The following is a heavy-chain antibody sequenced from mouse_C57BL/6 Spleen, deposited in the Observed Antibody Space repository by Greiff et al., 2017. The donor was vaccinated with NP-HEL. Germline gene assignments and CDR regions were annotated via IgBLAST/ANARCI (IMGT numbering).Heavy chain of an antibody. V-gene: IGHV1-81*01. Sequence: QVQLQQSGAELARPGASVKLSCKASGYTFTSYGISWVKQRTGQGLEWIGEIYPRSGNTSYNEKFKGKATLTADKSSSTAYMELRSLTSEDSAVYFCARESLLLRLDYWGQGTTLTVSS. D-gene: IGHD1-1*01. CDR1: GYTFTSYG. CDR2: IYPRSGNT. CDR3: ARESLLLRLDY. J-gene: IGHJ2*01.